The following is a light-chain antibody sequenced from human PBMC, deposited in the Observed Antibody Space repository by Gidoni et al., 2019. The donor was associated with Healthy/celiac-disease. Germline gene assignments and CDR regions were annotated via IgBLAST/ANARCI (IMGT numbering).Light chain of an antibody. CDR2: GAS. CDR1: QSVSSSY. V-gene: IGKV3-20*01. CDR3: QQYGSSLLYT. Sequence: DIVLTLPPGTLSLSPGERATLSCRASQSVSSSYLAWYQQKPGQAPRLLIYGASSRAAGIPDRCGGSGSGTDFTLTISRLEPEDFAVYYCQQYGSSLLYTFGQGTKLEIK. J-gene: IGKJ2*01.